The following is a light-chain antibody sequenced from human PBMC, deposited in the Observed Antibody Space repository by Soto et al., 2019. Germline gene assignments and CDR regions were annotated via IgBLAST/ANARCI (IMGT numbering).Light chain of an antibody. CDR2: DVI. V-gene: IGLV2-11*01. Sequence: QSALTQPRSVSGSPGQSVTVSCIGTSSDVGGYNSVSWYQEHPGKAPTLMIYDVIKRPSGVPDRFSGSKSGNTASLTISGLLAEDEADYYCCSYVGSYSYVFGTGTKVTGL. CDR1: SSDVGGYNS. J-gene: IGLJ1*01. CDR3: CSYVGSYSYV.